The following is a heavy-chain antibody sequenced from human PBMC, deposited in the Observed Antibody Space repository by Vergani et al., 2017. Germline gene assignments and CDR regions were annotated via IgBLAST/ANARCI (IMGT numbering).Heavy chain of an antibody. CDR3: ARSESFYGMDV. V-gene: IGHV4-61*08. CDR2: IYYSGST. D-gene: IGHD3-10*01. CDR1: GGSISSGGYY. J-gene: IGHJ6*02. Sequence: QVQLQESGPGLVKPSQTLSLTCTVSGGSISSGGYYWSWIRQPPGKGLEWIGYIYYSGSTNYNPSLKSRVTISVDTSKNQFSLKLSSVTAADTAVYYCARSESFYGMDVWGQGTTVTVSS.